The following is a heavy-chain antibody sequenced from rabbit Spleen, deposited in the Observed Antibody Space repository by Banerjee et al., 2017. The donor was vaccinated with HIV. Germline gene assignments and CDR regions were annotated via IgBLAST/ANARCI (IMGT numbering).Heavy chain of an antibody. J-gene: IGHJ6*01. D-gene: IGHD8-1*01. V-gene: IGHV1S45*01. CDR3: ARDTGTSFSTYGMDL. CDR2: IDAGSSGFT. Sequence: EQLEESGGGLVKPEGSLTLTCKASGFTMNSDYWMTWVRQAPGKGLEWIACIDAGSSGFTYFATWAKGRFTISKTSSTTVTLQMTRLTAADTATYFCARDTGTSFSTYGMDLWGPGTLVTVS. CDR1: GFTMNSDYW.